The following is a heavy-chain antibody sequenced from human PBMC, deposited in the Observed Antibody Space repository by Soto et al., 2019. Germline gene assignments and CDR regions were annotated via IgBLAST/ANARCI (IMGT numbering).Heavy chain of an antibody. D-gene: IGHD3-3*01. CDR2: IYYSGST. CDR1: GGSISSGGYY. CDR3: ARGRYDFWSGSNNNWFDP. J-gene: IGHJ5*02. Sequence: SETLSLTCTVSGGSISSGGYYWSWIRQHPGKGLEWIGYIYYSGSTYYNPSLKSRVTISVDTSKNQFSLKLSSVTAADTAVYYCARGRYDFWSGSNNNWFDPWGQGTLVTVSS. V-gene: IGHV4-31*03.